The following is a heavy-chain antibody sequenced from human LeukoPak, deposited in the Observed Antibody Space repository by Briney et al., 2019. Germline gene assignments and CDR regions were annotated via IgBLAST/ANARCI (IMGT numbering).Heavy chain of an antibody. CDR3: ARDAGLDAFDI. Sequence: SETLSLTCTVSGGSISSYYWSWIRQPPGKGLEWIGYIYYSGSTNYNPSLKSRVTISVDTSKNQFSLKLSSVTAADTAVYYCARDAGLDAFDIWGQGTMVAVSS. J-gene: IGHJ3*02. V-gene: IGHV4-59*01. D-gene: IGHD1-14*01. CDR2: IYYSGST. CDR1: GGSISSYY.